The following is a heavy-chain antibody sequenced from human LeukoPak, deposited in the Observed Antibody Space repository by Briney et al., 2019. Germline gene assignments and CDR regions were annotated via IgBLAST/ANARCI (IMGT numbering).Heavy chain of an antibody. Sequence: GESLKISCKGSGYSFTSYRIAWVRQMPGKGLEWMGIIYPGDSETRYSPSFQGQVTISADKSISTAYLQWNSLKASDTAMYYCARFVGACSGGSCYSDYWGQGTLVTVSS. CDR2: IYPGDSET. CDR3: ARFVGACSGGSCYSDY. J-gene: IGHJ4*02. CDR1: GYSFTSYR. V-gene: IGHV5-51*01. D-gene: IGHD2-15*01.